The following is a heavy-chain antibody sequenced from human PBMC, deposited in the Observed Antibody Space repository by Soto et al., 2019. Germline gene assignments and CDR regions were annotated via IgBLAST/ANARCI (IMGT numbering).Heavy chain of an antibody. CDR1: GYTFTSYG. V-gene: IGHV1-18*01. Sequence: QVQLVQSGAEVKKPGASVKVSCKASGYTFTSYGISWVRQAPGQGLEWMGRISGYNGNTNYAQKVQDIVIMTTDTATTTAYMELMSLRSDDTAVYYCARVRPVTTSVLNWYDPWGQGTLVTVSS. CDR2: ISGYNGNT. CDR3: ARVRPVTTSVLNWYDP. D-gene: IGHD4-17*01. J-gene: IGHJ5*02.